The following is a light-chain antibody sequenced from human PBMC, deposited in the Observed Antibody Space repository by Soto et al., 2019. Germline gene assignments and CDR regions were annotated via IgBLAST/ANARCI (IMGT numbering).Light chain of an antibody. CDR3: QQSYSTPV. CDR1: QSISSY. J-gene: IGKJ5*01. Sequence: DIQMTQSPSSLSASVGDRVTITCRASQSISSYLNWYQQKPGKAPKLLIYAASSLQSGVPSRFSGSGSGTDFTLTISSLQPEDFATYYCQQSYSTPVFGQGTRREIK. V-gene: IGKV1-39*01. CDR2: AAS.